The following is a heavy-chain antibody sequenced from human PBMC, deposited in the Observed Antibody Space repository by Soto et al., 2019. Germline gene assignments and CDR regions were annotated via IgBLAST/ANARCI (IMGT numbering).Heavy chain of an antibody. Sequence: GASVKVSCKASGGTFSSYAISWVRQAPGQGLEWMGGIIPIFGTANYAQKFQGRVTITADESTSTAYMELSSLRSEDTAVYYCAREGQKSGIAAAGSTQHDYYYYYYGMDVWGQGTTVTVSS. CDR2: IIPIFGTA. J-gene: IGHJ6*02. V-gene: IGHV1-69*13. D-gene: IGHD6-13*01. CDR3: AREGQKSGIAAAGSTQHDYYYYYYGMDV. CDR1: GGTFSSYA.